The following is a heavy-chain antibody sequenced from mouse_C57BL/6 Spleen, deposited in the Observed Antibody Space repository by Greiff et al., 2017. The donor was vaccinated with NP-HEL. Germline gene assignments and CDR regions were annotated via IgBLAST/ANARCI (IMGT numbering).Heavy chain of an antibody. CDR1: GYTFTSYW. J-gene: IGHJ4*01. Sequence: QVQLQQPGAELVMPGASVKLSCKASGYTFTSYWMHWVKQRPGQGLEWIGEIDPSDSYTNYNQKFKGKSTLTVDKSSSTAYMQLSSLTSEDSAVYYCVRRSLLYYAMGYWGQGTSVTVSS. CDR2: IDPSDSYT. CDR3: VRRSLLYYAMGY. V-gene: IGHV1-69*01. D-gene: IGHD2-10*01.